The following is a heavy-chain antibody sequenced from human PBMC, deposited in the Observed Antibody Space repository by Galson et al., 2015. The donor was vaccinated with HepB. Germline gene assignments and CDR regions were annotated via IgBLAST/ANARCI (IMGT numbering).Heavy chain of an antibody. CDR1: GFTFSSYW. V-gene: IGHV3-7*01. Sequence: LRLSCAASGFTFSSYWMRWVRQAPGKGLEWVASIKVDGSEKYYVDSVKGRFTISRDNAKNSLCLQMNSLRDEDTAVYYCARVLTDRSGGRCYGYYFDYWGQGTLVTVSS. J-gene: IGHJ4*02. CDR3: ARVLTDRSGGRCYGYYFDY. D-gene: IGHD2-15*01. CDR2: IKVDGSEK.